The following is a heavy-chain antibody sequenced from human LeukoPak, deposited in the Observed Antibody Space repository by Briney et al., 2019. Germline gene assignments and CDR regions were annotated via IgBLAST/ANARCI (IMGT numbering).Heavy chain of an antibody. CDR3: ARGAYNSGSYYFDH. D-gene: IGHD6-19*01. J-gene: IGHJ4*02. Sequence: SVKVSCKASGYTFTSYAMNWVRQAPGQGLEWMGGIIPMFGTADYAQKFQGRVTITADESTSTAYMELSSLRSEDTAVYYCARGAYNSGSYYFDHWGQGTLVTVSS. CDR2: IIPMFGTA. CDR1: GYTFTSYA. V-gene: IGHV1-69*13.